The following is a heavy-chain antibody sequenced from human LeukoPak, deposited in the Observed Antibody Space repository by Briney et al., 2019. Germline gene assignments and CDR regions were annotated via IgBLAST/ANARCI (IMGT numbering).Heavy chain of an antibody. CDR1: GITFNEYT. D-gene: IGHD4-17*01. CDR2: IRSSGSIL. Sequence: HPGGSLRLSCVASGITFNEYTLNWVRQAPGKGLEWVSYIRSSGSILNYADSVKGRFTISRDNAKNSLYLQMNSLRAEDTAVYYCARLTTMTTTGGPFDYWGQGTLATVSS. V-gene: IGHV3-48*04. J-gene: IGHJ4*02. CDR3: ARLTTMTTTGGPFDY.